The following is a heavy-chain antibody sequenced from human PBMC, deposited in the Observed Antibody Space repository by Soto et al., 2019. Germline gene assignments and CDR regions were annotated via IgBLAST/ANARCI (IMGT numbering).Heavy chain of an antibody. J-gene: IGHJ4*02. CDR2: IYSNGNT. CDR3: ARAPMVLTRSYFDH. D-gene: IGHD2-8*01. V-gene: IGHV4-59*01. Sequence: PSETLSLTCSVSGGSISNFYWSLLRQPPGKGLEWIGYIYSNGNTNYNPSLKSRVSISLDTSKNQFSLKLTSVTAADTAVYYCARAPMVLTRSYFDHWGQGTPVPVSS. CDR1: GGSISNFY.